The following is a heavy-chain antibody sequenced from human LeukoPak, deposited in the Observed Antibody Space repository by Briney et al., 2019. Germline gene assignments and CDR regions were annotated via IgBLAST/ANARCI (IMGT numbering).Heavy chain of an antibody. CDR2: INHSGST. D-gene: IGHD3-9*01. CDR3: ARGYYDILTGYYAYNWFDP. Sequence: SETLSLTCAVYGGSFSGYYWSWIRQPPGKGLEWIGEINHSGSTNCNPSLKSRVTISVDTSKNQFSLKLSSVTAADTAVYYCARGYYDILTGYYAYNWFDPWGQGTLVTVSS. J-gene: IGHJ5*02. CDR1: GGSFSGYY. V-gene: IGHV4-34*01.